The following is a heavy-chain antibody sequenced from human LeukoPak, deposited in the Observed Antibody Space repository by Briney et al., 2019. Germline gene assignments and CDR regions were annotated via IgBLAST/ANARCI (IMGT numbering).Heavy chain of an antibody. CDR1: GYTFTGYY. CDR3: ARDRVVTPGYYYYYMDV. Sequence: ASVKVSRKASGYTFTGYYMHWVRQAPGQGLEWMGWINPNSGGTNYAQKFQGRVTMTRDTSISTAYMELSRLRSDDTAVYYCARDRVVTPGYYYYYMDVWGKGTTVTVSS. CDR2: INPNSGGT. D-gene: IGHD4-23*01. J-gene: IGHJ6*03. V-gene: IGHV1-2*02.